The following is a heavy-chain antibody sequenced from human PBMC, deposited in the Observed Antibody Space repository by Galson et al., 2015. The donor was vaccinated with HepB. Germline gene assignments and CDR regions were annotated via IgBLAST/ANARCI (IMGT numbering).Heavy chain of an antibody. V-gene: IGHV1-3*01. Sequence: SVKVSCKASGGTFTRYTMQWVRQAPGQRLEWMGWINAGNGNTKYSQKFQARVTISRDTSASTAYMELSSLRSEDTAVYYCARSYYDSTGYYYAPFDYWGQGTLVTVSS. D-gene: IGHD3-22*01. CDR3: ARSYYDSTGYYYAPFDY. J-gene: IGHJ4*02. CDR1: GGTFTRYT. CDR2: INAGNGNT.